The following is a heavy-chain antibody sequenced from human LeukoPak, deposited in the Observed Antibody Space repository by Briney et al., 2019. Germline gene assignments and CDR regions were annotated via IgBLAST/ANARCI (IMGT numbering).Heavy chain of an antibody. CDR1: GYTLTELS. V-gene: IGHV1-24*01. CDR3: ATALTITMVRGVIQSFDY. J-gene: IGHJ4*02. Sequence: ASVKVSCKVSGYTLTELSMHWVRQAPGKGLEWMGGFDPEDGETIYAQKFQGRDTMTEDTSTDTAYMELSSLRSEDTAVYYCATALTITMVRGVIQSFDYWGQGTLVTVSS. CDR2: FDPEDGET. D-gene: IGHD3-10*01.